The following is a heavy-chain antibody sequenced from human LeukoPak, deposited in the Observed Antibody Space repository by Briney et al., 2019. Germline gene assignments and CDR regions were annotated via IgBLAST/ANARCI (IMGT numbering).Heavy chain of an antibody. CDR1: GGSISSGSYY. V-gene: IGHV4-61*02. D-gene: IGHD2-2*01. Sequence: KSSQTLSLTCTVSGGSISSGSYYWRWIRQPAGKGLEWIGRIYTSGSTNYNPSLKSRVTISVDTSKNQFSLKLSSVTAADTAVYYCARGGSSYHWFDPWGQGTLVTVSS. CDR2: IYTSGST. J-gene: IGHJ5*02. CDR3: ARGGSSYHWFDP.